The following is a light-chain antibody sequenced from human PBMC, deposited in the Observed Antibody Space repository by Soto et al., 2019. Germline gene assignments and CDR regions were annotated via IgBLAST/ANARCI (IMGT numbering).Light chain of an antibody. CDR3: QQYEGWPRT. J-gene: IGKJ2*01. CDR1: QSVTSTY. CDR2: ATS. Sequence: TQSPGTLSLSPGERATLSCRAVQSVTSTYMAWYQQKPGQAPRLLIYATSFRATGIPDRFRGSGSGTDFTLTISSLEPEDSGVFYCQQYEGWPRTFGLGTK. V-gene: IGKV3-20*01.